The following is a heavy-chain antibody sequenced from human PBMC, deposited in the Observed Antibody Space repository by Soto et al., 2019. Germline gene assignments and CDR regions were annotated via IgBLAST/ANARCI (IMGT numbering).Heavy chain of an antibody. CDR1: GFNFAEYA. J-gene: IGHJ6*02. V-gene: IGHV3-9*01. Sequence: PGGSLRLSCAASGFNFAEYAMHWVRQIPGKGLEWVSGISWDGGRIGYADSVKGRFTISRDNAKKSLFLQMNSLRPEDTALYYCAKXVVQATQPRYYFYGMDVWGPGTTVTVSS. CDR2: ISWDGGRI. CDR3: AKXVVQATQPRYYFYGMDV. D-gene: IGHD2-15*01.